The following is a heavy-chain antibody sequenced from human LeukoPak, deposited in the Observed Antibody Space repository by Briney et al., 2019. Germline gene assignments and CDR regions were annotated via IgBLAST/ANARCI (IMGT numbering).Heavy chain of an antibody. D-gene: IGHD6-13*01. J-gene: IGHJ5*02. CDR1: GYTFTSYD. Sequence: GASVKVSCKASGYTFTSYDINWVRQATGQGLEWMGWVNPNSGNTGYAQKFQGRVTMTRNTSISTAYMELSSLRSEDTAVYYCARGPYSSSWYTVVYWFDPWGQGTLVTVSS. CDR3: ARGPYSSSWYTVVYWFDP. CDR2: VNPNSGNT. V-gene: IGHV1-8*01.